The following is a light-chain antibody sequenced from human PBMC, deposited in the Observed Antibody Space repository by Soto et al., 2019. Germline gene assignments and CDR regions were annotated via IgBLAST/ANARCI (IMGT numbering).Light chain of an antibody. J-gene: IGKJ1*01. V-gene: IGKV3-11*01. CDR1: QSVSSY. Sequence: EIVLTQSPATLSLSPGERATLSCRASQSVSSYLAWYQQKPGQAPRLLIYDASNRATGIPARFSGSGSGTDFTLTISSLEPEDYAVYYCQQPSNWRWTFGQGTTVGIK. CDR2: DAS. CDR3: QQPSNWRWT.